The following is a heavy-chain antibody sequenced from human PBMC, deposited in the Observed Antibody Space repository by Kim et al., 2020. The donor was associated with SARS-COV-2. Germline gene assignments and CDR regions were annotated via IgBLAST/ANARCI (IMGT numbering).Heavy chain of an antibody. CDR3: ARPSRPVRHSNY. J-gene: IGHJ4*02. CDR2: INHTGST. D-gene: IGHD6-6*01. Sequence: SETLSLTCAGSGGSFSGYFWSWIRQSPGKGLEWIGEINHTGSTNYNPSLKSRATISVDTSKNQFSLRLTSVTAADTAVYYCARPSRPVRHSNYLGQRTL. V-gene: IGHV4-34*01. CDR1: GGSFSGYF.